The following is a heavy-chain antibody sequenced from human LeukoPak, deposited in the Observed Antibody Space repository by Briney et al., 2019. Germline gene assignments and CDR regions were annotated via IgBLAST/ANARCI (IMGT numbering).Heavy chain of an antibody. D-gene: IGHD6-13*01. Sequence: GESLKISCKGSGYSFTSYWIGWVRQMPGKGLEWMGIIYPGDSDTRYSPSFQGQVTISADKSISTAYLQWSSLKASDTAMYYCARLEYSSSWSRWFGYYYYMDVWGKGTTVTASS. J-gene: IGHJ6*03. V-gene: IGHV5-51*01. CDR1: GYSFTSYW. CDR3: ARLEYSSSWSRWFGYYYYMDV. CDR2: IYPGDSDT.